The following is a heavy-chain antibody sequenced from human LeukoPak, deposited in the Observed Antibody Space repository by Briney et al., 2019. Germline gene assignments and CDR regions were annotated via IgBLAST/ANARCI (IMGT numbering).Heavy chain of an antibody. CDR3: ARGPRGYTIFGVADYYMDV. CDR2: ISFDGKVS. Sequence: PGRSLRLSCAASGFTFNRYGMHWVRQAPGKGLEWVAVISFDGKVSYYADSVKGRFTISRDNAKNSLYLQMNSLRAEDTAVYYCARGPRGYTIFGVADYYMDVWGKGTTVTVSS. CDR1: GFTFNRYG. J-gene: IGHJ6*03. V-gene: IGHV3-30*03. D-gene: IGHD3-3*01.